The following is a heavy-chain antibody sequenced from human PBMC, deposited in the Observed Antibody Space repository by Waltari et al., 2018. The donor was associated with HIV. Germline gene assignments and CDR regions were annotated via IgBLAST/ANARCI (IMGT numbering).Heavy chain of an antibody. CDR2: IYDSGYT. V-gene: IGHV4-31*03. Sequence: QVQLQESGPGLVRPPQTLSLTCTVSGGSIGIGPYYWSWTRQHPGKGLEGIGYIYDSGYTFSNPTLKSRVAMSVETSKNQFSLRLNSVTAADTAVYYCARGWDTARVAGDYFGMDVWGQGTTVTVSS. D-gene: IGHD5-18*01. J-gene: IGHJ6*02. CDR1: GGSIGIGPYY. CDR3: ARGWDTARVAGDYFGMDV.